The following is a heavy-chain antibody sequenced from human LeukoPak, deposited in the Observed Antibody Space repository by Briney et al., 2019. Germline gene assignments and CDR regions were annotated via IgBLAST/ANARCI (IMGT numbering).Heavy chain of an antibody. CDR3: ARHYGDYVNAKNAFDI. D-gene: IGHD4-17*01. CDR1: GGSISSYY. Sequence: MTSETLSLTVTVSGGSISSYYWRWIRQPPGKGLVWIGYIYYSGNTNYNPSHTSQVTISVDTSKNQFSLNLSSVTAAETAVYYCARHYGDYVNAKNAFDIWGQGTMVTVSS. J-gene: IGHJ3*02. CDR2: IYYSGNT. V-gene: IGHV4-59*08.